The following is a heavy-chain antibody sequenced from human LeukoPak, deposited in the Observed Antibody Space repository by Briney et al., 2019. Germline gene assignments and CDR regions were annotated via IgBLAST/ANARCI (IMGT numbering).Heavy chain of an antibody. J-gene: IGHJ4*02. D-gene: IGHD3-10*01. V-gene: IGHV3-74*01. CDR1: GFTFSRYW. CDR2: ISTDGSVT. Sequence: GGSLRLSCAASGFTFSRYWMHWVRRAPGKGLVWVSRISTDGSVTSYADSVKGRFTISRDNAKNTMYLQMNSLRAEDTAVYYCARIGGSGSYSGHYFDHWGQGTLVTVSS. CDR3: ARIGGSGSYSGHYFDH.